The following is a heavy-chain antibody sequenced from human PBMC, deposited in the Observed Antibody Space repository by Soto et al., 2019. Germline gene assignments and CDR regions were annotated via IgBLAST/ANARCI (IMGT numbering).Heavy chain of an antibody. V-gene: IGHV3-21*01. CDR3: ARDRIVGATKYFQH. D-gene: IGHD1-26*01. J-gene: IGHJ1*01. Sequence: EVQLVESGGGLVEPGGSLRLSCAASGFTFSSYSMNWVRQAPGKGLEWVSSISSSSSYIYYADSVKGRFTISRDNAKNSLYLQMNSLRAEDTAVYYCARDRIVGATKYFQHWGQGTLVTVSS. CDR2: ISSSSSYI. CDR1: GFTFSSYS.